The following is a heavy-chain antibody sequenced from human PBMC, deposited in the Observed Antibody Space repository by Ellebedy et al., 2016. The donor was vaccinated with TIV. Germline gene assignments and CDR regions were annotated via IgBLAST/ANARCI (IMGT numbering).Heavy chain of an antibody. CDR3: ARVGGPHYFDY. Sequence: ASVKVSCKASGYTLTGYYMHWVRQAPGQGLEWMGIINPSGGSTSYAQKFQGRVTMTTDTSTSTAYMELRSLRSDDTAVYYCARVGGPHYFDYWGQGTLVTVSS. V-gene: IGHV1-46*01. CDR1: GYTLTGYY. J-gene: IGHJ4*02. CDR2: INPSGGST.